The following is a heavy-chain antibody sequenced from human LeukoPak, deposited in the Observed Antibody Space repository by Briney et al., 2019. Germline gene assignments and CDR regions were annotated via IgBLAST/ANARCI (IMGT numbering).Heavy chain of an antibody. Sequence: SETLSLTCAVYGGSFSGYYWSWIRQPPGKGLEWIGEINHSGSTNYNPSLKSRVTISVDTSKNQFSLKLSSVTAADTAVYYCAATVRGVIYCWGQGTLVTVSS. J-gene: IGHJ4*02. V-gene: IGHV4-34*01. D-gene: IGHD3-10*01. CDR3: AATVRGVIYC. CDR1: GGSFSGYY. CDR2: INHSGST.